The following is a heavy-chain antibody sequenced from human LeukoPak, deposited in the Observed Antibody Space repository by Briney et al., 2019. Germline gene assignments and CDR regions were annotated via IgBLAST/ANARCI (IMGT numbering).Heavy chain of an antibody. V-gene: IGHV3-15*01. D-gene: IGHD1-26*01. Sequence: PGGSLRLSCAASGFTFSNAWMSWVCQAPGKGLEWVGRIKSKTDGGTTDYAAPVKGRFTISRDDSKNTLYLQMNSLKTEDTAVYYCTTAIVGALSDVWGQGTTVTVSS. CDR3: TTAIVGALSDV. CDR2: IKSKTDGGTT. CDR1: GFTFSNAW. J-gene: IGHJ6*02.